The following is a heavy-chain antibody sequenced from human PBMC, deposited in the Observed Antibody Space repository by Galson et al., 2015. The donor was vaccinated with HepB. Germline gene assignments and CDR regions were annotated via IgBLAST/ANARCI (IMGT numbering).Heavy chain of an antibody. CDR1: GFTFTRYI. V-gene: IGHV3-48*04. Sequence: SLRLSCAASGFTFTRYIMSWVRQAPGKGLEWVSYISSSGSTMYYADSVKGRFTISRDNAKTSLYLQMNSLRAEDTAVYYCARWAAAAGTDYWGQGTLVTVSS. CDR2: ISSSGSTM. CDR3: ARWAAAAGTDY. D-gene: IGHD6-13*01. J-gene: IGHJ4*02.